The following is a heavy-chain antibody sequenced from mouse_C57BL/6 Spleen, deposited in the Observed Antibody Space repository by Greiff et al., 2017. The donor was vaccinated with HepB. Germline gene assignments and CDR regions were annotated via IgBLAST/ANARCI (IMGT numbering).Heavy chain of an antibody. D-gene: IGHD2-3*01. Sequence: EVNLVESGGGLVQPKGSLKLSCAASGFTFNTYAMHWVRQAPGKGLEWVARIRSKSSNYATYYADSVKDRFTISRDDSQSMLYLQMNNLKTEDTAMYYCVRGNDGYSERGYFDVWGTGTTVTVSS. CDR3: VRGNDGYSERGYFDV. V-gene: IGHV10-3*01. CDR2: IRSKSSNYAT. J-gene: IGHJ1*03. CDR1: GFTFNTYA.